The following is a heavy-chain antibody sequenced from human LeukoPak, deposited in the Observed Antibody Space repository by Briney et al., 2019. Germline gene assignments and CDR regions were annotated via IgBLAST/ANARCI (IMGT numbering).Heavy chain of an antibody. V-gene: IGHV3-9*01. CDR2: ISWNSGSI. CDR3: AKDLEAMAGTGFDY. Sequence: GGSLRLSCAASGFTFDDYAMHWVRQAPGKGLEWVSGISWNSGSIGYADSVKGRFTISRDNAKNSLYLQMNSLRAEDTALYYCAKDLEAMAGTGFDYWGQGTLVTVSS. D-gene: IGHD6-19*01. J-gene: IGHJ4*02. CDR1: GFTFDDYA.